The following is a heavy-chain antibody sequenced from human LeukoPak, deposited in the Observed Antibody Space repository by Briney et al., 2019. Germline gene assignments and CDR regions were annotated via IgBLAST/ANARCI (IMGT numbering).Heavy chain of an antibody. CDR1: GFTFSSYG. J-gene: IGHJ4*02. D-gene: IGHD3-10*01. V-gene: IGHV3-30*02. CDR3: VKDGQLGLGDDY. Sequence: QTGGSLRLSCAASGFTFSSYGMHWVRQAPGKGLEWVTYIHYDGSIKYYADSVKGRFTISRDNSKNTLYLQMNSLRVEDTAVYYCVKDGQLGLGDDYGGQGILVTVSS. CDR2: IHYDGSIK.